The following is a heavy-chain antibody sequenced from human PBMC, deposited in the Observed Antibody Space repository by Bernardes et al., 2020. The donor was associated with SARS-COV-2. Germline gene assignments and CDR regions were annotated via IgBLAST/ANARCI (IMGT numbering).Heavy chain of an antibody. V-gene: IGHV1-18*01. Sequence: ASVKVSCKASGYTFTSYGISWVRQAPGQGLEWMGWISAYNGNTNYAQKLQGRVTMTTDTSTSTAYMELRSLRSDDTAVYYCATLAGSPAEGAFDIWGQGTMVTVSS. CDR1: GYTFTSYG. CDR2: ISAYNGNT. CDR3: ATLAGSPAEGAFDI. D-gene: IGHD6-19*01. J-gene: IGHJ3*02.